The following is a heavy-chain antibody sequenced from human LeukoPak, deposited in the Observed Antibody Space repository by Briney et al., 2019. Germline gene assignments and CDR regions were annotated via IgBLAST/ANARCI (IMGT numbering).Heavy chain of an antibody. D-gene: IGHD3-22*01. CDR3: ARYEYYYDSSGYYPDY. V-gene: IGHV1-18*01. CDR1: GYSFTSYG. Sequence: GESLKISCKGSGYSFTSYGISWVRQAPGQGLEWMGWISAYNGNTNYAQKLQGRVTMTTDTSTSTAYMELRSLRSDDTAVYYCARYEYYYDSSGYYPDYWGQGTLVTVSS. CDR2: ISAYNGNT. J-gene: IGHJ4*02.